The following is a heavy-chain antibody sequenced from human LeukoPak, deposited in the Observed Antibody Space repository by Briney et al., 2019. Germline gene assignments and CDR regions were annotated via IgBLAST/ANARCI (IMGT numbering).Heavy chain of an antibody. CDR1: GFTFSSYS. Sequence: GGSLRLSCAASGFTFSSYSMKWVRQAPGKGLEWVSFISSSSSYIYYADSVKGRFTISRDNSKNTLYLQMNSLRAEDTAVYYCAKDDYYDTSGYRDWGQGTLVTVSS. D-gene: IGHD3-22*01. CDR2: ISSSSSYI. J-gene: IGHJ4*02. V-gene: IGHV3-21*01. CDR3: AKDDYYDTSGYRD.